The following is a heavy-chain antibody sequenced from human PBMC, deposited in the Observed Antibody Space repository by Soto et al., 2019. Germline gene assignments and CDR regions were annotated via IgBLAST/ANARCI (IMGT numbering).Heavy chain of an antibody. Sequence: GGSLRLSCAASGFTFSSYAMSWVRQAPGKGLEWVSAISGSGGSTYYADSVKGRFTISRDNSKNTLYLQMNSLRAEDTAVYYCAKGSRRVRKGSVLRRGWYFTDWGQGTLVTASS. V-gene: IGHV3-23*01. D-gene: IGHD6-19*01. CDR2: ISGSGGST. CDR1: GFTFSSYA. J-gene: IGHJ4*02. CDR3: AKGSRRVRKGSVLRRGWYFTD.